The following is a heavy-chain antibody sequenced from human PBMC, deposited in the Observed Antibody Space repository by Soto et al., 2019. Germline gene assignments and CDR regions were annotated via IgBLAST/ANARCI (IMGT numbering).Heavy chain of an antibody. J-gene: IGHJ4*02. Sequence: QVQLQQWGAGLLKPSETLSLTCAVYGGSFSGYYWSWIRQPPGKGLEWIGEINHSGSTNYNPSLKSRVTISVDTSKNQFSLKLSSVTAADTAVYYCARGGGARGSKTSFDYWGQGTLVTVSS. D-gene: IGHD1-26*01. V-gene: IGHV4-34*01. CDR2: INHSGST. CDR1: GGSFSGYY. CDR3: ARGGGARGSKTSFDY.